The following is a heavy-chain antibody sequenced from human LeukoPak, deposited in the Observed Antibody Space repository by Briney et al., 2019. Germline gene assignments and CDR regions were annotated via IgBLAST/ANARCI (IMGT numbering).Heavy chain of an antibody. J-gene: IGHJ4*02. V-gene: IGHV4-38-2*02. D-gene: IGHD6-25*01. CDR3: ARDSSGPFDY. Sequence: SETLSLTRTVSGYSISSGYYWGWIRQPPGKGLEWTGSIYHSGSTYYNPSLKSRVTISVDTSKNQFSLKLSSVTAADTAVYYCARDSSGPFDYWGQGTLVTVSS. CDR1: GYSISSGYY. CDR2: IYHSGST.